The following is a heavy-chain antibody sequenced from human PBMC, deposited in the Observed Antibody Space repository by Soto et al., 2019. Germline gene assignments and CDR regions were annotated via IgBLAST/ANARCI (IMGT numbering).Heavy chain of an antibody. Sequence: QVQLVESGGGVVQPGRSLRLSCAASGFIFSSYGMHWVRQAPGKGLEWVAVISYDGSNKYYGDSVKGRFTISRDNSKNTTYLQMNSLRAEVTAVYYCAKDRYGSGSYKDSWGQGTLVTVSS. CDR1: GFIFSSYG. J-gene: IGHJ4*02. CDR3: AKDRYGSGSYKDS. V-gene: IGHV3-30*18. D-gene: IGHD3-10*01. CDR2: ISYDGSNK.